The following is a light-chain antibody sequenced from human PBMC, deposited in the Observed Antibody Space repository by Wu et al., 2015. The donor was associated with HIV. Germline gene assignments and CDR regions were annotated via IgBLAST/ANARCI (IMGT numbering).Light chain of an antibody. CDR3: QQYKNWPPSWT. V-gene: IGKV3-15*01. CDR1: QSVSNN. J-gene: IGKJ1*01. Sequence: EIVLTQSPATLSLSPGERATLSCRASQSVSNNLAWYQHKPGQAPRLLIYGASTRATGIPARFSGSGSGTEFTLTISSLQSEDFALYYCQQYKNWPPSWTFGQGTKVEIK. CDR2: GAS.